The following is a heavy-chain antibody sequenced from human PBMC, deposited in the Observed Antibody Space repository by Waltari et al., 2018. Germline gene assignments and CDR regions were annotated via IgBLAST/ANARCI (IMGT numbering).Heavy chain of an antibody. CDR2: IYYSGST. Sequence: QLQLQESGPGLVKPSETLSLTCTVSGGSISSSSYYWGWIRQPPGKGLEWIGSIYYSGSTYYNPSLKSRVTISVDTSKNQFSLKLSSVTAADTAVYYCARYCSGGSCSLLGYYYGMDVWGQGTTVTVSS. J-gene: IGHJ6*02. D-gene: IGHD2-15*01. CDR3: ARYCSGGSCSLLGYYYGMDV. V-gene: IGHV4-39*07. CDR1: GGSISSSSYY.